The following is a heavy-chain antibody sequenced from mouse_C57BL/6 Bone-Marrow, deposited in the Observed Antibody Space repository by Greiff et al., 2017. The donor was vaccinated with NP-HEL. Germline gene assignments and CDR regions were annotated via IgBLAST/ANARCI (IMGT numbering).Heavy chain of an antibody. CDR1: GYTFTSYW. V-gene: IGHV1-53*01. CDR2: INPSNGGT. Sequence: QVQLQQPGTELVKPGASVKLSCKASGYTFTSYWMHWVKQRPGQGLEWIGNINPSNGGTNYNEKFKSKATLTVEKSSSTAYMQLSSLTSEDSAVYYCASQGWDYGYFDVWGTGTTVTVSS. CDR3: ASQGWDYGYFDV. D-gene: IGHD1-1*02. J-gene: IGHJ1*03.